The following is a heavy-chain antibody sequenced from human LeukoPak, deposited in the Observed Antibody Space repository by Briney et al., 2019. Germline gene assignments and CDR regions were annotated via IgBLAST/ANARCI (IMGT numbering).Heavy chain of an antibody. J-gene: IGHJ4*02. CDR1: GFTFSSYA. CDR3: AKDCSSTSCHDY. CDR2: ISGSGGST. D-gene: IGHD2-2*01. Sequence: GGSLRLSCAASGFTFSSYAMSWVRQAPGKGLEWVSAISGSGGSTYYADSVKGRFTISRDNSKNTLYLQMNSLRAEDTAVYCCAKDCSSTSCHDYWGQGTLVTVSS. V-gene: IGHV3-23*01.